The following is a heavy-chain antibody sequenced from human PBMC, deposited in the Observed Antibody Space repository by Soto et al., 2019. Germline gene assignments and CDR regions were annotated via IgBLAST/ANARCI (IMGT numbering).Heavy chain of an antibody. CDR2: ISYDGSNK. J-gene: IGHJ3*02. CDR1: GFTFSSYG. D-gene: IGHD3-3*01. CDR3: AKGVGVTIFGVAVDAFDI. V-gene: IGHV3-30*18. Sequence: GGSLRLSCAASGFTFSSYGMHWVRQAPGKGLEWVAVISYDGSNKYYADSVKGRFTISRDNSKNTLYLQMNSLRAEDTAVYYCAKGVGVTIFGVAVDAFDIWGQGTMVTVSS.